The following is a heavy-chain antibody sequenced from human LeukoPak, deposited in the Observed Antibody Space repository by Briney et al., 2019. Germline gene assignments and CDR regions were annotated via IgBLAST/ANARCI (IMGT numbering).Heavy chain of an antibody. CDR2: IWSSGSPT. V-gene: IGHV3-48*03. D-gene: IGHD6-19*01. J-gene: IGHJ3*01. CDR3: ARELTDVAGVGLDV. Sequence: GGSLRLSCTASGFTFSSYEMNWVRQAPGKGLEWVSYIWSSGSPTHYADSVKGRFTISRDNAKNSLYLQMSSLRADDTAVYYCARELTDVAGVGLDVWGQGTMVTVSS. CDR1: GFTFSSYE.